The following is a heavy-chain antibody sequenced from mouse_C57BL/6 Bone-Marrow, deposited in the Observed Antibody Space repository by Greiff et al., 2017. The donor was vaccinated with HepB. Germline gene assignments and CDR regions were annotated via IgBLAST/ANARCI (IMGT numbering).Heavy chain of an antibody. V-gene: IGHV1-63*01. CDR1: GYTFTNYC. CDR2: IYPGGGYT. D-gene: IGHD2-4*01. Sequence: QVQLQQSGAELVRPGTSVKLSCKASGYTFTNYCIGWVKQRPGHGLEWIGVIYPGGGYTNYNEKFKGKATLTADKSSSTAYMQLSSLTSEDSAIYCCTRKGLDYGWFAYWGQGTLVTVSA. CDR3: TRKGLDYGWFAY. J-gene: IGHJ3*01.